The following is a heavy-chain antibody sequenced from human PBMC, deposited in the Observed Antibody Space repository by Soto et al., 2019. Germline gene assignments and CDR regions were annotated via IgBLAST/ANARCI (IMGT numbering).Heavy chain of an antibody. D-gene: IGHD3-22*01. V-gene: IGHV1-18*01. CDR1: GYTFTSYG. J-gene: IGHJ4*02. Sequence: QVQLVQSGAEVKNSGASVKVSCKASGYTFTSYGFSWVRQAPGQGLEWMGWISASNGNTNYAQKFQGWVTMTRDTSISTAYMELSRLRSDDTAVYYCARGTYYYDSSGYQPGYFDYWGQGSLVTVSS. CDR2: ISASNGNT. CDR3: ARGTYYYDSSGYQPGYFDY.